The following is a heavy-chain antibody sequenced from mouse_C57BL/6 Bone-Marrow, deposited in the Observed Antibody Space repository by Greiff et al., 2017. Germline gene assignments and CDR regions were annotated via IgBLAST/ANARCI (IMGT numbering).Heavy chain of an antibody. J-gene: IGHJ3*01. V-gene: IGHV1-81*01. CDR1: GYTFTSYG. CDR2: IYPRSGNT. CDR3: ARVGKRFAY. Sequence: VKLLESGAELARPGASVKLSCKASGYTFTSYGISWVKQRTGQGLEWIGEIYPRSGNTYYNEKFKGKATLTADKSSSTAYMELRSLTSEDSAVYFCARVGKRFAYWGQGTLVTVSA.